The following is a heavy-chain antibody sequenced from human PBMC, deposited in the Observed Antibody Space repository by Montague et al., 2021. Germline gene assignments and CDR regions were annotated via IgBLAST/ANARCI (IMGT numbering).Heavy chain of an antibody. CDR2: ISPDGSWT. V-gene: IGHV3-74*01. D-gene: IGHD1-1*01. Sequence: SLRLSCAASGFTFSNYWMHWVRQAPGKGLLWVSRISPDGSWTNYADSVKGRFTISRDNTKNTLYLQMSSLRAEDTALYYCARDSNCAVDYWGQGTLVTVSS. CDR1: GFTFSNYW. CDR3: ARDSNCAVDY. J-gene: IGHJ4*02.